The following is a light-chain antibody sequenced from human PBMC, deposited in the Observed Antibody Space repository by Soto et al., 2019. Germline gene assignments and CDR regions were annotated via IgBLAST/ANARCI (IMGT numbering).Light chain of an antibody. V-gene: IGKV3-20*01. J-gene: IGKJ1*01. CDR2: GAS. CDR3: QQYGSSPPT. CDR1: QSVSSSY. Sequence: IVLSQSPGTLSLSPWERAALSCRASQSVSSSYLAWYQQKPGQAPRLLIYGASSRATGIPDRFSGSGSGTDFTLTISRLEPEDFAVYYCQQYGSSPPTVGQGTKVDIK.